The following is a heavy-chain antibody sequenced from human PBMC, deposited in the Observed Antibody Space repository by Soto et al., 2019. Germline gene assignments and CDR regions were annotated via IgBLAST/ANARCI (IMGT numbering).Heavy chain of an antibody. J-gene: IGHJ6*03. D-gene: IGHD3-10*01. CDR1: GGSFSGYY. V-gene: IGHV4-34*01. CDR2: INHSGST. Sequence: SETLSLTCAVYGGSFSGYYWSWIRQPPGKGLEWIGEINHSGSTNYNPSLKSLVTISVDTSKNQFSLKLSSVTAADTAVYYCARHKELPRAYYYGSGSPRYYMDVWGKGTTVTVSS. CDR3: ARHKELPRAYYYGSGSPRYYMDV.